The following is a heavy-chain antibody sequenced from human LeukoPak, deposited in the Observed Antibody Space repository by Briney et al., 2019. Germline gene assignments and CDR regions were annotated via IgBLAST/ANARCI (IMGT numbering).Heavy chain of an antibody. V-gene: IGHV3-21*01. J-gene: IGHJ6*02. D-gene: IGHD3-10*01. CDR2: ISSSSSYI. Sequence: SGGSLRLSCAASGFTLSSYSMNWVRQAPGKGLEWVSSISSSSSYIYYADSVKGRFTISRDNAKNSLYLQMNSLRAEDTAVYYCARAHYCGSGSPRDYYYYGMDVWGQGTTVTVSS. CDR1: GFTLSSYS. CDR3: ARAHYCGSGSPRDYYYYGMDV.